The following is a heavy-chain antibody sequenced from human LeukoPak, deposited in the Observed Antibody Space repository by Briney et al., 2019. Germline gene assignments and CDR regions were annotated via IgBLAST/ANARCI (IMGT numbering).Heavy chain of an antibody. V-gene: IGHV1-69*05. CDR2: IIPIFGTA. Sequence: ASVKVSCKASGYTFTSYDINWVRQAPGQGLEWMGGIIPIFGTANYAQKFQGRVTITTDESTSTAYMELSSLRSEDTAVYYCARVKISSIVVVPAALDNYYYYMDVWGKGTTVTVSS. CDR3: ARVKISSIVVVPAALDNYYYYMDV. J-gene: IGHJ6*03. CDR1: GYTFTSYD. D-gene: IGHD2-2*01.